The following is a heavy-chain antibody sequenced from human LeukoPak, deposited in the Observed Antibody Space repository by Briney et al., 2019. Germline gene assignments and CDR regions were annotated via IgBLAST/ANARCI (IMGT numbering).Heavy chain of an antibody. J-gene: IGHJ4*02. Sequence: ASVKVSCKASGYTFTGYYVHWVRQAPGQGLEWMGWIYPNSGGTNYAQKFQGRFTMTRDTSITTAYMELSRLRSDDTAVYYCARGDHYDVLTGFQTPSHLSDYWGQGTLVTVSS. CDR2: IYPNSGGT. D-gene: IGHD3-9*01. CDR3: ARGDHYDVLTGFQTPSHLSDY. V-gene: IGHV1-2*02. CDR1: GYTFTGYY.